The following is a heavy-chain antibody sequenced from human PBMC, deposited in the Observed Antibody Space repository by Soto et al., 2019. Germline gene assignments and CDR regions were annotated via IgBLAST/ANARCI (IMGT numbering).Heavy chain of an antibody. J-gene: IGHJ6*03. CDR3: AARGACGGPTRRLMHV. Sequence: QLQLQESGPTLVKPSESLSLTCTVSGVSIRSYCWTWIRQPPGEGLEWMGCICNSGTTNYNSSLNSRVPLSRGTQTSKYSCQPSTVPVPDTVCLYLAARGACGGPTRRLMHVWGKETTYTV. D-gene: IGHD1-1*01. CDR2: ICNSGTT. V-gene: IGHV4-59*03. CDR1: GVSIRSYC.